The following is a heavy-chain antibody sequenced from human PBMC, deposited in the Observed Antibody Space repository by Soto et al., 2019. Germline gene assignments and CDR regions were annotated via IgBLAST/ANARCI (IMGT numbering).Heavy chain of an antibody. Sequence: EVQLLESGGGLVQPGGSLRLSCAASGFIFNTYTMSWVRQAPGKGLEWVSSISGNGGTTFYADSVKGRFTVSRDNSDNTLYLQMNSLRAEDTAVYYCAKEAARRVRDFDYWGQGTLVTVSS. CDR1: GFIFNTYT. CDR3: AKEAARRVRDFDY. D-gene: IGHD6-6*01. CDR2: ISGNGGTT. J-gene: IGHJ4*02. V-gene: IGHV3-23*01.